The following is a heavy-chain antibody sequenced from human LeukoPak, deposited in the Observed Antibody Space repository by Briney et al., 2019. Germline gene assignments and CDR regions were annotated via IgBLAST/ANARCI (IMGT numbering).Heavy chain of an antibody. CDR1: GGSISSYY. CDR2: IYTSGST. V-gene: IGHV4-4*07. CDR3: AVEVRYFDLTTQYYFDY. J-gene: IGHJ4*02. Sequence: SETLSLTCTVSGGSISSYYWSWIRQPAGKGLEWIGRIYTSGSTNYNPSLKSRVTMSVDTSKNQFSLKLSSVTAADTAVYYCAVEVRYFDLTTQYYFDYWGQGPWSPSPQ. D-gene: IGHD3-9*01.